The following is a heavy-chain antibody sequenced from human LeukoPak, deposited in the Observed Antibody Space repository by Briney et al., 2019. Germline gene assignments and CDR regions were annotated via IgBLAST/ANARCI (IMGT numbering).Heavy chain of an antibody. Sequence: QPGRSLRLSCAASGFTFDDYAMHWVRQAPGKGLEWVSGISWNSGSIGYADSVKGRFTISRDNAKNSLYLQMNSLRAEDTAVYYCAKGGREWELQPNYFDYWGQGTLVTVSS. CDR3: AKGGREWELQPNYFDY. V-gene: IGHV3-9*01. CDR2: ISWNSGSI. J-gene: IGHJ4*02. CDR1: GFTFDDYA. D-gene: IGHD1-26*01.